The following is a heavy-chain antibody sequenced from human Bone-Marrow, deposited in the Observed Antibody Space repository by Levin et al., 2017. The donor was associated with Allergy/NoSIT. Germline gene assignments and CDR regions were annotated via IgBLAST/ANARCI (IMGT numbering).Heavy chain of an antibody. D-gene: IGHD6-19*01. CDR3: ARGGGSGAYEYFQY. V-gene: IGHV3-74*01. J-gene: IGHJ1*01. CDR1: GFTFSSSW. Sequence: GGSLRLSCAASGFTFSSSWMHWVRQAPGKGLVWVSRINSDGSSTTYADSVKGRFTFSRDNAKNTLYLQMNSLRAEDTAVYFCARGGGSGAYEYFQYWGQGTLVAVSS. CDR2: INSDGSST.